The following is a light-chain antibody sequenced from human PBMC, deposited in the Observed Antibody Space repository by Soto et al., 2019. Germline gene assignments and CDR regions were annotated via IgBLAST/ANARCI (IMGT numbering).Light chain of an antibody. V-gene: IGLV1-44*01. J-gene: IGLJ2*01. CDR2: SND. Sequence: QSVLTQPPSASGTPGQRVTMSCSGSRPNIGSNTVNWYQQLPGTAPKVLIYSNDQRPSGVPDRFSGSKSGTSASLAISGLQSEDEADYYCAAWDDSLKVVVFGGGTQLTVL. CDR1: RPNIGSNT. CDR3: AAWDDSLKVVV.